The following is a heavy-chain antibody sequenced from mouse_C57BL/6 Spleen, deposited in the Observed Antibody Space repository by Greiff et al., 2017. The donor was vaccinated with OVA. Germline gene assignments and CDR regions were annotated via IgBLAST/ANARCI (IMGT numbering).Heavy chain of an antibody. V-gene: IGHV1-52*01. CDR1: GYTFTSYW. J-gene: IGHJ2*01. D-gene: IGHD2-5*01. Sequence: QVQLQQSGAELVRPGSSVKLSCKASGYTFTSYWMHWVKQRPIQGLEWIGNIDPSDSETHYNQKFKDKATLTVDKSSSTAYMQLSSLTSEDSAVYYGARDEYYSNYGYFDDWGQGTTLTVSS. CDR3: ARDEYYSNYGYFDD. CDR2: IDPSDSET.